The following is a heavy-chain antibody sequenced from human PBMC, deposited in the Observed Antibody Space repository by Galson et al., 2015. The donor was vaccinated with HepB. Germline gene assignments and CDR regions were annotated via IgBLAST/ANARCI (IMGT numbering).Heavy chain of an antibody. D-gene: IGHD2-2*01. CDR3: ARVGGYCSSTSCYARDYYYYGMGV. CDR2: IIPIFGTA. Sequence: SVKVSCKASGGTFSSYAISWVRQAPGQGLEWMGGIIPIFGTANYAQKFQGRVTITADESTSTAYMELSSLRSEDTAVYYCARVGGYCSSTSCYARDYYYYGMGVWGQGTTVTVSS. V-gene: IGHV1-69*13. J-gene: IGHJ6*02. CDR1: GGTFSSYA.